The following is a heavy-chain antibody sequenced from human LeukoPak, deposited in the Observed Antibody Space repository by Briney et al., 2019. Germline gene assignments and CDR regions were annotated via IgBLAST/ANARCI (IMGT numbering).Heavy chain of an antibody. CDR1: GFTFSSYS. CDR2: ISSSSSTI. J-gene: IGHJ4*02. Sequence: PGGSLRLSCAASGFTFSSYSMNWVRQAPGKGLEWVSYISSSSSTIYYADSVKGRFTISRDNAKNSLYLQMNSLRDEDTAVYYCARDLRYDSSGYPDYWGQGTLDTVSS. V-gene: IGHV3-48*02. CDR3: ARDLRYDSSGYPDY. D-gene: IGHD3-22*01.